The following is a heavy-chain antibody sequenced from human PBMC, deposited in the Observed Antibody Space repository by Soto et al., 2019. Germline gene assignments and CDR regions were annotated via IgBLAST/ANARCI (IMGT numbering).Heavy chain of an antibody. CDR2: IIPIFGTA. J-gene: IGHJ4*02. D-gene: IGHD1-26*01. V-gene: IGHV1-69*01. CDR1: GGTFSSYS. Sequence: QVQLVQSGAEVKKPGSSVKVSCKASGGTFSSYSINWVRQAPGQGLEWMGEIIPIFGTANYAQKFQGRVTNTADESTSTAYMELSSLRSEATAVYYCARDGGRHSGGIDYWGQGTLVTASS. CDR3: ARDGGRHSGGIDY.